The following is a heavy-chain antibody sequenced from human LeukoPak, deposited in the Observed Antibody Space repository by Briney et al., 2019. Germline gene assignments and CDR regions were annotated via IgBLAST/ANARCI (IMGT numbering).Heavy chain of an antibody. CDR3: ATISLVGATTVGAYYFDY. CDR1: GYILTELS. CDR2: FDPEDGET. Sequence: ASVKVSCKVSGYILTELSMHWVRQAPGKGLEWMGGFDPEDGETIYAQKFQGRVTMTEDTSTDTAYMELSSLRSEDTAVYYCATISLVGATTVGAYYFDYWGQGTLVTVSS. V-gene: IGHV1-24*01. J-gene: IGHJ4*02. D-gene: IGHD1-26*01.